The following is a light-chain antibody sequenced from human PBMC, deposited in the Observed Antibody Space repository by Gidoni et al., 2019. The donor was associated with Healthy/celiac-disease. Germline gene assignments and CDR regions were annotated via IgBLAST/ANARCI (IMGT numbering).Light chain of an antibody. V-gene: IGKV4-1*01. J-gene: IGKJ1*01. Sequence: DIVMTQSPDPLAVSLGERATINCKSIQSVLYSSQNTNYLAWYQQKPGQPPKLLMFWASTREAGVPYRFSGSGSGTDFTLTIRSLHAEDVGVYYCQQYDSTPRTFGQGTKVEIK. CDR2: WAS. CDR1: QSVLYSSQNTNY. CDR3: QQYDSTPRT.